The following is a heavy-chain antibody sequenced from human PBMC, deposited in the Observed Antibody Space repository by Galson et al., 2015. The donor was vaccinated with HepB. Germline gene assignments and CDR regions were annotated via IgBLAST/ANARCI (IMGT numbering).Heavy chain of an antibody. CDR2: ISSSSSYI. Sequence: SLRLSCAASGFTFSSYSMNWVRQAPGKGLEWVSSISSSSSYIYYADSVKGRFTISRDNAKNSLYLQMNSLRAEDTAVYYCARDHNWGLGDYWGQGTLVTVSS. CDR1: GFTFSSYS. J-gene: IGHJ4*02. V-gene: IGHV3-21*01. CDR3: ARDHNWGLGDY. D-gene: IGHD7-27*01.